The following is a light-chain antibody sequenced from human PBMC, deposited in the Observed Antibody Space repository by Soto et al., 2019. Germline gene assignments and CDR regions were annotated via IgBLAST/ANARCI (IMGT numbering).Light chain of an antibody. CDR1: QRVSGSS. V-gene: IGKV3-20*01. Sequence: EIVLTQSPGTLSLSPGERATLSCRASQRVSGSSLAWYQQRPGQAPRLLIYDASYRATGIPDRFSGRGSGTDFTLTVSTLEPEDFAVYYCQQYGASPGTFGQGTKVDIK. CDR2: DAS. J-gene: IGKJ1*01. CDR3: QQYGASPGT.